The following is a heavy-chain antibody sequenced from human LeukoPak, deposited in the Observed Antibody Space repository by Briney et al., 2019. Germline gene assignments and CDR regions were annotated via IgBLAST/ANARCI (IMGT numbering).Heavy chain of an antibody. Sequence: PSETLSLTCAVSGGSISSGGYSWSWIRQPPGKGLEWIGYIYHSGSTYYNPSLKSRVTISVDRSKNQFSLKLSSVTAADTAVYYCARGATHDYGDASAYWYSDLWGRGTLVTVSS. J-gene: IGHJ2*01. CDR1: GGSISSGGYS. CDR3: ARGATHDYGDASAYWYSDL. CDR2: IYHSGST. V-gene: IGHV4-30-2*01. D-gene: IGHD4-17*01.